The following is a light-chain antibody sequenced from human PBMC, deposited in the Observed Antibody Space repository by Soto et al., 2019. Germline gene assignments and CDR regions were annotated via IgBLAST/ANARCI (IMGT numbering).Light chain of an antibody. Sequence: EIVMTQSPATLSVSPGERATLSCRASQSVSSNLAWYQQKPGQAPRLLIYGASTRATGIPARFSGSGSGTEFTLTTSSLQSAEYAVSYCQQPNNWPPWTFGQGTKVEIK. V-gene: IGKV3-15*01. J-gene: IGKJ1*01. CDR3: QQPNNWPPWT. CDR1: QSVSSN. CDR2: GAS.